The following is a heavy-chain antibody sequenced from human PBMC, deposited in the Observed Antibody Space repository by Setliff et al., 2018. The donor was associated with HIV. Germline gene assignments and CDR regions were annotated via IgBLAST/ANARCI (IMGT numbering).Heavy chain of an antibody. CDR3: ARGDPYYYDSSGYYSWFYFDY. CDR2: IYYSGST. D-gene: IGHD3-22*01. Sequence: SETLSLTCTVSGGSISSYYWSWIRQPPGKGLEWIGYIYYSGSTNYNPSLKSRVTISVDTSKNQFSLKLSSVTAADTAVYYCARGDPYYYDSSGYYSWFYFDYWGQGSLVTVSS. CDR1: GGSISSYY. J-gene: IGHJ4*02. V-gene: IGHV4-59*01.